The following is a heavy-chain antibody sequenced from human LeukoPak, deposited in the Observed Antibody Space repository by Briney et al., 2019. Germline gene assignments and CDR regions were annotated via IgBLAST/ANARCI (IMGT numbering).Heavy chain of an antibody. J-gene: IGHJ4*02. V-gene: IGHV3-23*01. CDR1: GCTFSSYA. Sequence: GGSLRLSCAASGCTFSSYAMSWVREAPGKGLEWVSTISDRGGSTYYADSVKGRFTISRDNSKNTLYLQMNSLRAEDTAVYYCAKANSITIFGVVSPVDYWGQGTLVTVSS. D-gene: IGHD3-3*01. CDR3: AKANSITIFGVVSPVDY. CDR2: ISDRGGST.